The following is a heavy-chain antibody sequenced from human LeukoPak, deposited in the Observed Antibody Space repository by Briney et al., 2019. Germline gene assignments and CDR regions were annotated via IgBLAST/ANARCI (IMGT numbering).Heavy chain of an antibody. J-gene: IGHJ4*02. D-gene: IGHD6-13*01. V-gene: IGHV5-51*01. CDR1: GYSFTSYW. CDR2: IYPGDSDT. Sequence: GEPLKISCKGSGYSFTSYWIGWVRQMPGKGLEWMGIIYPGDSDTRYSPSFQGQVTISADKSISTAYLQWSSLKASDTAMYYCARSIAAAGASFDYWGQGTLVTVSS. CDR3: ARSIAAAGASFDY.